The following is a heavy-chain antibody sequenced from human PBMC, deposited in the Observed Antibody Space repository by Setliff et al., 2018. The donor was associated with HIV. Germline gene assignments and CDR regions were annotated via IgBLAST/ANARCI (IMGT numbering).Heavy chain of an antibody. V-gene: IGHV1-3*01. CDR1: GYTFTAYA. CDR2: INAGNGNT. CDR3: ARAADYDFWSGYRSGWFDP. Sequence: ASVKVSCKASGYTFTAYAMHWVRQAPGQRLEWMGWINAGNGNTKYSQRFQGRVTITRDTSASTAYMELSSLRSEDTAVYYCARAADYDFWSGYRSGWFDPWGQGTLVTVSS. J-gene: IGHJ5*02. D-gene: IGHD3-3*01.